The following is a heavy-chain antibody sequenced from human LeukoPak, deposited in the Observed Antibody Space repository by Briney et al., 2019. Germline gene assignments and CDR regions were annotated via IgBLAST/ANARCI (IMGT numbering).Heavy chain of an antibody. CDR1: GFTFSSYD. Sequence: GGSLRLSCAASGFTFSSYDMHWVRQAPGKGLEWVAFIRYDAGNKHYADSVKGRFTISRDNSKNTLYLQMNSLRAEDTAVYYCAKDRVPYYFDNWGQGTLVTVSS. D-gene: IGHD3-10*01. V-gene: IGHV3-30*02. CDR3: AKDRVPYYFDN. J-gene: IGHJ4*02. CDR2: IRYDAGNK.